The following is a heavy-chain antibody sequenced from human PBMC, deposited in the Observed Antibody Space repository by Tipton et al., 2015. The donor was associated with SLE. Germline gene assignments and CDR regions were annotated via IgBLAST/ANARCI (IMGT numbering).Heavy chain of an antibody. D-gene: IGHD2-2*01. V-gene: IGHV4-59*02. Sequence: TLSLTCTVSGDSVKSRYWIWVRQPAGRGLEWLAYRFHDGNINYNPSLKSRVAISIDTSKNQFSLNLSSLTAADTAVYFCARGGSTSWRWIDPWGQGTLVTVSS. CDR1: GDSVKSRY. CDR2: RFHDGNI. CDR3: ARGGSTSWRWIDP. J-gene: IGHJ5*02.